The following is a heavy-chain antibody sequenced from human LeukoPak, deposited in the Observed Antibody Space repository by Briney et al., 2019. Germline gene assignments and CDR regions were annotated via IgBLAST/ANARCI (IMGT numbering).Heavy chain of an antibody. CDR3: ARGSGWFVY. Sequence: SETLSLTCTVSGGSISSYYWSWIRQPPGKGLEWIGYIYYSGSTNYNPSLKSRVTISVDTSKNQFSLKLSSVTAADTAVYYRARGSGWFVYWGQGTLVTVSS. D-gene: IGHD6-19*01. CDR1: GGSISSYY. CDR2: IYYSGST. J-gene: IGHJ4*02. V-gene: IGHV4-59*01.